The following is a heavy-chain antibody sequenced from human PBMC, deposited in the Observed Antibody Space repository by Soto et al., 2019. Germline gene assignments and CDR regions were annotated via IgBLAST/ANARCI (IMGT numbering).Heavy chain of an antibody. CDR3: ARLGSSGWYQGSYFDY. CDR2: ILYSGST. Sequence: QLQLQESGPGLVKPSETLSLTCIVSGGSITRNNHYWGWIRQSPGKGLEWIGSILYSGSTNYNPSLKRRVTLSVETSNNQFSLKMSSVTAADTALYYCARLGSSGWYQGSYFDYWGQGTLVTVSS. J-gene: IGHJ4*02. CDR1: GGSITRNNHY. V-gene: IGHV4-39*01. D-gene: IGHD6-19*01.